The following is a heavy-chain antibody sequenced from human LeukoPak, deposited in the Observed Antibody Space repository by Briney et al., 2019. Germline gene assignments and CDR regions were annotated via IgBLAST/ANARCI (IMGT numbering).Heavy chain of an antibody. CDR2: ISYDGSNK. V-gene: IGHV3-30*03. CDR3: ASGLAHCGGDCYSELDY. CDR1: GFTFSSYG. D-gene: IGHD2-21*02. Sequence: PGGSLRLSCAASGFTFSSYGMHWVRQAPGKGLEWVAVISYDGSNKYYADSVKGRFTISRDNSKNTLYLQMNSLRAEDTAVYYCASGLAHCGGDCYSELDYWGQGTLVTVSS. J-gene: IGHJ4*02.